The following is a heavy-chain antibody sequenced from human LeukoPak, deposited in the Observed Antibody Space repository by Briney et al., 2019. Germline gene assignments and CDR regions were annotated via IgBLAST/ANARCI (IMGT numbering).Heavy chain of an antibody. V-gene: IGHV3-21*01. CDR1: GFTFSTYS. CDR2: ISSSSSYI. J-gene: IGHJ4*02. Sequence: GGSLRLSCAASGFTFSTYSMNWVRQAPGKGLEWVSSISSSSSYIHYADSVKGRFTISRDNAKNSLHLQMNSLRAEDTAVYYCTRSLDYWGQGILVTVSS. CDR3: TRSLDY. D-gene: IGHD2-15*01.